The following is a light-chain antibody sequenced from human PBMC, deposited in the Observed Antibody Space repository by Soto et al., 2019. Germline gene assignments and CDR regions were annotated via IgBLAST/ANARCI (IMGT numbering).Light chain of an antibody. CDR2: GAS. CDR1: QSVSSN. V-gene: IGKV3-15*01. CDR3: QQSNNWPYT. Sequence: EIVMTQSPATLSVSPGERATLSCRASQSVSSNLAWYQQKPGQAPRLLIYGASTRATGIPARFSGSGYGTESSLTISSLQSEDFAIYYCQQSNNWPYTFGQGTKLEIK. J-gene: IGKJ2*01.